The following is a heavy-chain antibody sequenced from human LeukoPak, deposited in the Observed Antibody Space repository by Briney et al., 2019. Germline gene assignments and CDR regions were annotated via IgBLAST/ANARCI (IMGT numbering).Heavy chain of an antibody. V-gene: IGHV3-7*01. CDR2: IKQDGSKK. Sequence: PGGSLRLSCAASGFTFSSYWMSWVRQAPGKGLEWVANIKQDGSKKYYVDSVKGRFTISRDNAKNSLYLQMNSLRAEDTAVYYCARSASETYYDFWSGYYLPAFDIWGQGTMVTVSS. J-gene: IGHJ3*02. CDR3: ARSASETYYDFWSGYYLPAFDI. D-gene: IGHD3-3*01. CDR1: GFTFSSYW.